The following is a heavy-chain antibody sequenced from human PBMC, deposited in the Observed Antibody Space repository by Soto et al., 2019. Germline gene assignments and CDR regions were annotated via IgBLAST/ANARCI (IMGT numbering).Heavy chain of an antibody. CDR1: GYTFTSYS. D-gene: IGHD3-9*01. J-gene: IGHJ3*02. V-gene: IGHV1-3*01. CDR2: INAGNGNT. CDR3: ARGYFDWLLIRADVPLGAFDI. Sequence: ASVKVSCKTSGYTFTSYSMHWVRQAPGQRLARMGWINAGNGNTKYSQKFQGRVTITRDTSASTAYMELSSLRSEDTAVYYCARGYFDWLLIRADVPLGAFDIWGQGTMVTVSS.